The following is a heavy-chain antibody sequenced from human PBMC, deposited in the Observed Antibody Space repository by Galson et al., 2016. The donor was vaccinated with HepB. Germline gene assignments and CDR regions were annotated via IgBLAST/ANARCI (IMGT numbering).Heavy chain of an antibody. Sequence: SLRLSCAASGFIFSSFVVHWVRQATGKGLEWVAVISSDGSNKNYADSVKGRFTISRDNSKNTLDLQMNSLRAEDTAVYYCARDPGQPEFYYYGMDVWGQGTTVTVSS. CDR3: ARDPGQPEFYYYGMDV. V-gene: IGHV3-30-3*01. CDR2: ISSDGSNK. D-gene: IGHD3-10*01. CDR1: GFIFSSFV. J-gene: IGHJ6*02.